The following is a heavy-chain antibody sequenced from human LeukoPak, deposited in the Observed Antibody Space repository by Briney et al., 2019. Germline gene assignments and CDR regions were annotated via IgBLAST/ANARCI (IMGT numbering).Heavy chain of an antibody. Sequence: SGGSLRLSCAASRFTFSTYAMHWVRQAPGKGLEWVSYISSSSSTIYYADSVKGRFTISRDNAKNSLYLQMNSLRAEDTAVYYCARAYSSGWYGAFDIWGQGTMVTVSS. D-gene: IGHD6-19*01. CDR2: ISSSSSTI. CDR1: RFTFSTYA. CDR3: ARAYSSGWYGAFDI. J-gene: IGHJ3*02. V-gene: IGHV3-48*01.